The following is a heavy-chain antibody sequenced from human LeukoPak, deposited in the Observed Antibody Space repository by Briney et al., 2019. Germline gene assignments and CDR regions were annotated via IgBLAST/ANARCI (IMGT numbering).Heavy chain of an antibody. CDR2: IKEDGSKK. Sequence: PGGSLRLSCAASGFTFSRYWMTWVRQAPGKGLEWVANIKEDGSKKNYVDSVKGRFTISRDNAKNSLYLQMNSLRAEDTAVYYCAKAPRVEVYYGMDVWGQGTTVTVSS. CDR1: GFTFSRYW. V-gene: IGHV3-7*03. CDR3: AKAPRVEVYYGMDV. J-gene: IGHJ6*02.